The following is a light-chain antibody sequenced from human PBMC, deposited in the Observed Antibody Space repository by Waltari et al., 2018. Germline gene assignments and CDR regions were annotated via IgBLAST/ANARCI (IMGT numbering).Light chain of an antibody. Sequence: DTLLTQSPGTLSLSPGERATLSCRASRTVYSDYLAWYQQKSGQAPSLLICGVSNRATGVADRFSGSGSGTDFYLTITRLEPEDAAVYFCQHYGGFPWSFGQGTKVEI. CDR2: GVS. CDR1: RTVYSDY. V-gene: IGKV3-20*01. J-gene: IGKJ1*01. CDR3: QHYGGFPWS.